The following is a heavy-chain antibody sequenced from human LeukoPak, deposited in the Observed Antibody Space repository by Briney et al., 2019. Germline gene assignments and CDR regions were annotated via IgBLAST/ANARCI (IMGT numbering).Heavy chain of an antibody. J-gene: IGHJ4*02. CDR2: IYYSGST. CDR1: GGSISSYY. D-gene: IGHD6-13*01. V-gene: IGHV4-59*01. CDR3: ARAAAAARLFEDY. Sequence: SETLSLTCTVSGGSISSYYWSWIRQPPGKGPEWIGYIYYSGSTNYNPSLKSRVTISVDTSKNQFSLKLSSVTAADTAVYYCARAAAAARLFEDYWGQGTLVTVSS.